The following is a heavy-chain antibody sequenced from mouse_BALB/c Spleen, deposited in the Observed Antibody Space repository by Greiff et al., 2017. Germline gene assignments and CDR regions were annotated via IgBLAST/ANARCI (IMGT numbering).Heavy chain of an antibody. V-gene: IGHV5-17*02. CDR2: ISSGSSTI. J-gene: IGHJ4*01. CDR1: GFTFSSFG. CDR3: ARDPYYAMDY. Sequence: EVMLVESGGGLVQPGGSRKLSCAASGFTFSSFGMHWVRQAPEKGLEWVAYISSGSSTIYYADTVKGRFTISRDNPKNTLFLQMTSLRSEDTAMYYCARDPYYAMDYWGQGTSVTVAS.